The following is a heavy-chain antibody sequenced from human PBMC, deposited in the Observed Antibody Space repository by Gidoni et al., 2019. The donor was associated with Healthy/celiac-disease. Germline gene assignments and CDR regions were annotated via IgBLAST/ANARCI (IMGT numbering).Heavy chain of an antibody. CDR1: GFTFSSYS. CDR3: AKGRIQLWNYYYGMDV. Sequence: EVQLLASGGGLVQPGGSMRLSCAASGFTFSSYSMSWVHPAPGKGLEWCSAISGSGGSTYYADSVNGRFTISRDNSKNTLYLQMNSLRAEDTAVYYCAKGRIQLWNYYYGMDVWGQGTTVTVSS. CDR2: ISGSGGST. D-gene: IGHD5-18*01. V-gene: IGHV3-23*01. J-gene: IGHJ6*02.